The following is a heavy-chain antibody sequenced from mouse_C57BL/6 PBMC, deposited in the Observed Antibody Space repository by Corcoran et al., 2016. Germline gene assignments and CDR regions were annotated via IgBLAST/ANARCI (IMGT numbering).Heavy chain of an antibody. CDR3: AREGYYDYDEGFAY. CDR1: GYTFTDYY. J-gene: IGHJ2*01. Sequence: EVQLQQSGPVLVKPGASVKMSCKASGYTFTDYYMNWVKQSHGKSLEWIGVINPYNGGTSYNQKFKGKATLTVDKSSSTAYMELNSLTSEDSAVYYCAREGYYDYDEGFAYWGQGTTLTVSS. D-gene: IGHD2-4*01. V-gene: IGHV1-19*01. CDR2: INPYNGGT.